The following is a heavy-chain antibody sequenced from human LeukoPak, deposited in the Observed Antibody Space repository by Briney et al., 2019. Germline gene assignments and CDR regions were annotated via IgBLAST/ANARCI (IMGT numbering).Heavy chain of an antibody. V-gene: IGHV3-13*01. CDR2: LGIAGDT. CDR1: GFTVSSYA. Sequence: GGSLRLSCAASGFTVSSYAMHWVRQPIGKGLEWVSALGIAGDTFYPGSVKGRFTISRENAKNSLYLQMNSLSAEDTAMYYCARDAGNSGYGCDLWGQGTLVTVSS. CDR3: ARDAGNSGYGCDL. D-gene: IGHD5-12*01. J-gene: IGHJ5*02.